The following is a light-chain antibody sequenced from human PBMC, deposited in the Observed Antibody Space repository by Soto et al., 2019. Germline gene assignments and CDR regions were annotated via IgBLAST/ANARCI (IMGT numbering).Light chain of an antibody. CDR3: QQYDTSPPYT. J-gene: IGKJ2*01. Sequence: EIVLTQSPGTLSLSPGERATLSCRASQSFSSSYLAWYQQKPGQAPRLLISGASSRATGIPDRFSGSGSGTDFTPTVSRLEPEDFAVYYCQQYDTSPPYTFGQGTKLESK. CDR1: QSFSSSY. V-gene: IGKV3-20*01. CDR2: GAS.